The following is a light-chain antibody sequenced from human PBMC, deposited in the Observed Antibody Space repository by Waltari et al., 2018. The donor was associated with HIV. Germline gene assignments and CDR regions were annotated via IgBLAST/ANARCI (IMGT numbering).Light chain of an antibody. CDR3: QQSYSTPYT. V-gene: IGKV1-39*01. Sequence: DIQMTQSPSSLSASLGDRVTITCRASQSINTYLSWYQQRPGKTPKLLIHAASILQSGVPSRFSGGGSGTDFTLTISSLQPEDFATYYCQQSYSTPYTFGQGTKLEIK. J-gene: IGKJ2*01. CDR1: QSINTY. CDR2: AAS.